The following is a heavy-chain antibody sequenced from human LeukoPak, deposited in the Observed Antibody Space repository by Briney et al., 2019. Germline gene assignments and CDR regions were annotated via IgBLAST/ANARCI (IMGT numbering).Heavy chain of an antibody. Sequence: GGSLRLSCAASGFTFSSYWMHWVRQAPGKGLVWVSRINSDGSSTSYADSVKGRFTISRDNAKNTLYLQMNSLRAEDTAVYYCARPQPEHYYGSGSFLSGFDPWGQGTLVTVSS. D-gene: IGHD3-10*01. CDR3: ARPQPEHYYGSGSFLSGFDP. V-gene: IGHV3-74*01. CDR2: INSDGSST. CDR1: GFTFSSYW. J-gene: IGHJ5*02.